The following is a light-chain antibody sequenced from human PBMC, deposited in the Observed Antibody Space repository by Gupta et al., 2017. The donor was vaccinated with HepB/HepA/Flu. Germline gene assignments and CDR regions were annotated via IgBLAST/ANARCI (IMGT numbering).Light chain of an antibody. J-gene: IGKJ4*01. V-gene: IGKV2-28*01. Sequence: EIVMTQSPLSLSVTPGEPASISCRSSQSLLHSNTYNYLDWYLQKPGQSPQLLIYLGSNRASGVPDRFSGSGSGTDFTLKISRVEAEDVGVYYCRQALQTPLTFGGGTKVEIK. CDR3: RQALQTPLT. CDR1: QSLLHSNTYNY. CDR2: LGS.